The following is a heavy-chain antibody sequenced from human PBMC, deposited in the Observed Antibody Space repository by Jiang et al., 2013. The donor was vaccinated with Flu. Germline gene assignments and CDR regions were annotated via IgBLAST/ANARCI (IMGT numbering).Heavy chain of an antibody. D-gene: IGHD6-19*01. CDR2: INTNTGNP. V-gene: IGHV7-4-1*02. Sequence: QSGSELKKPGASVKVSCKASGYTFTSYAMNWVRQAPGQGLEWMGWINTNTGNPTYAQGFTGRFVFSLDTSVSTAYLQISSLKAEDTAVYYCAREPTPHLAGKLGPLVYWGQGTLVTVSS. CDR1: GYTFTSYA. CDR3: AREPTPHLAGKLGPLVY. J-gene: IGHJ4*02.